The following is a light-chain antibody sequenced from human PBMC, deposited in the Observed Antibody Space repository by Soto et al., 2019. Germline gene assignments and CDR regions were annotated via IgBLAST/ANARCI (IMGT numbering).Light chain of an antibody. Sequence: QSVLIQPPSASGTPGQRVTISCSGRNSNIGSNTVSWYHQVPGTAPKVVIYSSDQRPSGVPDRLSASKSGTSASLAISGLQAEDEADYYCQSYDSRLSGSVFGTGTKLTVL. CDR2: SSD. J-gene: IGLJ1*01. V-gene: IGLV1-44*01. CDR1: NSNIGSNT. CDR3: QSYDSRLSGSV.